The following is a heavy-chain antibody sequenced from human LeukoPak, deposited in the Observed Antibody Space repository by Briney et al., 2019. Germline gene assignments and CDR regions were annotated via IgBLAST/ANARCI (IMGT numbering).Heavy chain of an antibody. J-gene: IGHJ6*03. CDR1: GYSFTSYW. CDR3: ARQARFLEWLPQDYYYYMDV. D-gene: IGHD3-3*01. Sequence: GESLKISCKGSGYSFTSYWIGWVRQTPGKGLEWMGIIYPGDSDTRYSPSFQGQVTISADKSISTAYLQWSSLKASDTAMYYCARQARFLEWLPQDYYYYMDVWGKGTTVTVSS. V-gene: IGHV5-51*01. CDR2: IYPGDSDT.